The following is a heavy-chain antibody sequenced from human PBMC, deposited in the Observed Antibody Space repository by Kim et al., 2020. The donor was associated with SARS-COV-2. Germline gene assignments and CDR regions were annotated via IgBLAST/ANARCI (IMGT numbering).Heavy chain of an antibody. CDR3: ARTLYCSSTSCYRGLSYYYYGMDV. J-gene: IGHJ6*02. V-gene: IGHV4-34*01. CDR1: GGSFSGYY. D-gene: IGHD2-2*02. CDR2: INHSGST. Sequence: SETLSLTCAVYGGSFSGYYWSWIRQPPGKGLEWIGEINHSGSTNYNPSLKSRVTISVDTSKNQFSLKLSSVTAADTAVYYCARTLYCSSTSCYRGLSYYYYGMDVWGQGTTVTVSS.